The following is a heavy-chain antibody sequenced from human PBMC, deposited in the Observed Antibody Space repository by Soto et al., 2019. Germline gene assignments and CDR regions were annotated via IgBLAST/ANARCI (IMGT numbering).Heavy chain of an antibody. CDR1: GGSFSGYY. CDR3: ARNGMDV. V-gene: IGHV4-34*01. CDR2: INHSGST. J-gene: IGHJ6*02. Sequence: PSETLSLTCAVYGGSFSGYYWSWIRQPPGKGLEWIGEINHSGSTNYNPTLKSRVTISVDTSKNQFSLKLSSVTAADTAVYYCARNGMDVWGQGTTVTVSS.